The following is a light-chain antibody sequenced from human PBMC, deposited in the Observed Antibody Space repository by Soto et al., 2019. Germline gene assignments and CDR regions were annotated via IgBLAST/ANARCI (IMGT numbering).Light chain of an antibody. CDR2: GAS. Sequence: ELAMTQSPAPLSVSPGERATVPCRASQSVRNNLAWYQQKPGQAPRLLIYGASTRATGIPARFSGSGYGTEFTLTISSLQSEDFAAYYCQQYNNWPLTFGGGTKVDI. CDR1: QSVRNN. V-gene: IGKV3-15*01. CDR3: QQYNNWPLT. J-gene: IGKJ4*01.